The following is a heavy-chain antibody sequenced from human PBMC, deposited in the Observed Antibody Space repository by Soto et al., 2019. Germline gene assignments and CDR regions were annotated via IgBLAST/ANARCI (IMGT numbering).Heavy chain of an antibody. D-gene: IGHD3-22*01. CDR3: ATGQDSSGYPLGDSYRNWFDP. J-gene: IGHJ5*02. Sequence: EVQLVQSGAEVKKPGATVKISCKVSGYTFTDYYMHWVQQAPGKGLEWMGLVDPEDGETIYAEKFQGRVTITADTSTDTAYMELSSLRSEDTAVYYCATGQDSSGYPLGDSYRNWFDPWGQGTLVTVSS. CDR2: VDPEDGET. CDR1: GYTFTDYY. V-gene: IGHV1-69-2*01.